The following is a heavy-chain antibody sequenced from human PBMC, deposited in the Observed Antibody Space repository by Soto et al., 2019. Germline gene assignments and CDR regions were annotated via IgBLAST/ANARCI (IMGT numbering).Heavy chain of an antibody. J-gene: IGHJ1*01. CDR1: VGTFSGYA. V-gene: IGHV1-69*12. CDR3: ARRGGPSYDSSGYEDFQY. D-gene: IGHD3-22*01. Sequence: QVQLVQSGAEVKKPGSSVKVSCKASVGTFSGYAISWVRQAPGQGLEWMGGIIPIIGTTNYAQNFRGRVTITADESTSTAYMELSSLRSEDTAVYYCARRGGPSYDSSGYEDFQYWGQGTLVTVSS. CDR2: IIPIIGTT.